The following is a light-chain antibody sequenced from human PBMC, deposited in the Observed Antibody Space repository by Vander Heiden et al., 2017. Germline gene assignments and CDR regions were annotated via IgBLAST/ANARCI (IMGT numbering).Light chain of an antibody. V-gene: IGKV3-11*01. CDR1: QSVSSY. CDR3: QQRSNGYT. CDR2: DAS. J-gene: IGKJ2*01. Sequence: IVLTQSPATLSLSPGERATLSCRASQSVSSYLAWYQQKPGQAPRLLIYDASNRATGIPARFSGSGSGTDFTLTTSSLEPEDFAVYYCQQRSNGYTFGQGTKLEIK.